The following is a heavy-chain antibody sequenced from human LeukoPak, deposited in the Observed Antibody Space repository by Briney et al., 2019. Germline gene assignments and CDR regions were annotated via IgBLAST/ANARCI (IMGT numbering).Heavy chain of an antibody. D-gene: IGHD2/OR15-2a*01. CDR2: IGTVGDT. V-gene: IGHV3-13*01. CDR1: GFTFSNYD. J-gene: IGHJ6*02. Sequence: AGESLRLSCAASGFTFSNYDMHWVRQATGKGLEWVSSIGTVGDTYYSDSVKGRFTISREIAKNSWYLQMSSLRAGDTAVYYCLRDCNNIRCSGARMDVWGQGTTVIVSS. CDR3: LRDCNNIRCSGARMDV.